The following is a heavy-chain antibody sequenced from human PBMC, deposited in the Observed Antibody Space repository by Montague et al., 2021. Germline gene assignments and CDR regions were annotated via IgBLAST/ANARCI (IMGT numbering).Heavy chain of an antibody. CDR2: IGGTSGVT. V-gene: IGHV3-23*01. D-gene: IGHD2-21*01. Sequence: SLRLSCAASGFIFSNYAMSWVRLAPGEGLEWVSLIGGTSGVTTYXDSVKGRFTISRDNSKSTLWLQLNSLRAEDTGVYYCANSGGGGGSPRWAYWGQGTLVTVSS. CDR3: ANSGGGGGSPRWAY. CDR1: GFIFSNYA. J-gene: IGHJ4*02.